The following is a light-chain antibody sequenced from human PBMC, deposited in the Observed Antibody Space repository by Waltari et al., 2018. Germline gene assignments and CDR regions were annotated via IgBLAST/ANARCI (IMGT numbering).Light chain of an antibody. V-gene: IGKV3-20*01. CDR2: AAS. CDR3: QQYGSSPFMYT. Sequence: EIVLTQSPDTLSLSPGDRATLSCRASQSVSSSYFAWYQQRPGQAPRLLIYAASSRAPGIPDRFSGSGSGTDFTLTISRLEPEDFAVYHCQQYGSSPFMYTFGQGTKLEIK. J-gene: IGKJ2*01. CDR1: QSVSSSY.